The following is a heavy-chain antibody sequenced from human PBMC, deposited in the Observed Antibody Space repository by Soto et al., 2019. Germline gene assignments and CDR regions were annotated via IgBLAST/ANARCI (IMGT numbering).Heavy chain of an antibody. Sequence: PSQTLSLTCAISGDSVSSNSAAWNWIRQSPSRGLEWLGRTYYRSKWYNDYAVSVKSRITINPDTSKNQFSLQLNSVTPEDTAVYYCARDNPVFPGGAHEGALRNENWFDPWGQGTLVTVSS. J-gene: IGHJ5*02. D-gene: IGHD3-10*01. CDR1: GDSVSSNSAA. CDR3: ARDNPVFPGGAHEGALRNENWFDP. CDR2: TYYRSKWYN. V-gene: IGHV6-1*01.